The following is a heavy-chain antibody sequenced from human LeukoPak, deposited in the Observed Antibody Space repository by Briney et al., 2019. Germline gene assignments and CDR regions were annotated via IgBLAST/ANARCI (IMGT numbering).Heavy chain of an antibody. J-gene: IGHJ5*02. CDR2: ISSSSSTI. D-gene: IGHD3-22*01. CDR1: GFTFSSYS. V-gene: IGHV3-48*04. Sequence: GSLRLSCAASGFTFSSYSMNWVRQAPGKGLEWVSYISSSSSTIYYEDSVKGRFTISRDNAKNSLYLQMNSLRAEDTAVYYCASGHADDYYDSSGYYHWGQGTLVTVSS. CDR3: ASGHADDYYDSSGYYH.